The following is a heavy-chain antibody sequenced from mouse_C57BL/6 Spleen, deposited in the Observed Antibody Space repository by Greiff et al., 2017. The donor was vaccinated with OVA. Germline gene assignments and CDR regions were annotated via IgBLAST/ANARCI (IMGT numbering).Heavy chain of an antibody. Sequence: QVQLKQPGAELVKPGASVKMSCKASGYTFTSYWITWVKQRPGQGLEWIGDIYPGSGSTNYNEKFKSKATLTVDTSSSTADMQLSSLTSEDSAVYYCARFHYGNYFYWYFDVWGTGTTVTVSS. CDR3: ARFHYGNYFYWYFDV. V-gene: IGHV1-55*01. J-gene: IGHJ1*03. D-gene: IGHD2-1*01. CDR1: GYTFTSYW. CDR2: IYPGSGST.